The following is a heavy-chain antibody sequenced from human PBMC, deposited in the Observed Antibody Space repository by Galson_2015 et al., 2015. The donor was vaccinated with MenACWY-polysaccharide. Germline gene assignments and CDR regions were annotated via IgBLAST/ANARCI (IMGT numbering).Heavy chain of an antibody. J-gene: IGHJ5*02. CDR3: ARQEWELSGFDP. Sequence: GDSDTRYSPSFQGQVTISADKSISTAYLQWSSLKASDTAMYYCARQEWELSGFDPWGQRTLVTVSS. V-gene: IGHV5-51*01. CDR2: GDSDT. D-gene: IGHD1-26*01.